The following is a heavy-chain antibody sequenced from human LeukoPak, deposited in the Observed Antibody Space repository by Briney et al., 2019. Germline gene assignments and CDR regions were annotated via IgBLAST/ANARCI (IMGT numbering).Heavy chain of an antibody. D-gene: IGHD6-13*01. CDR1: GYTFTSYD. CDR2: MNPNSGNT. J-gene: IGHJ5*02. V-gene: IGHV1-8*02. CDR3: ARNRIATHGGWFDP. Sequence: ASVKVSCKASGYTFTSYDINWVRQATGQGLEWVGWMNPNSGNTGYAQKLQGRVTMTTDTSTSTAYMELRSLRSDDTAVYYCARNRIATHGGWFDPWGQGTLVTVSS.